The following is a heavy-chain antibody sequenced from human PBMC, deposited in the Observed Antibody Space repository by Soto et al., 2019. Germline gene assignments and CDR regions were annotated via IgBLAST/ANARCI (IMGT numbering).Heavy chain of an antibody. CDR3: ARLRSEWSGYYGYYYYYMDV. D-gene: IGHD3-3*01. CDR1: GGSLSSYY. Sequence: PSDTLFLTCTVSGGSLSSYYWSWIRQPPGKGLEWIGYIYYSGSTNYNPSLKSRVTISVDTSKNQFSLKLSSVTAADTAVYYCARLRSEWSGYYGYYYYYMDVWRKGTTDTVSS. J-gene: IGHJ6*03. V-gene: IGHV4-59*01. CDR2: IYYSGST.